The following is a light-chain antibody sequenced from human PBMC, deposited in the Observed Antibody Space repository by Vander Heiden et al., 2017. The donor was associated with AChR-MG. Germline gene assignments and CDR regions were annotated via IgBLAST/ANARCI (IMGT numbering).Light chain of an antibody. CDR2: ATS. J-gene: IGKJ1*01. CDR3: QQYGNSPWT. V-gene: IGKV3-20*01. Sequence: EIVLTQSPGTLSLSPGQRVTLSCRASQSVSGSYLAWYQQKPGQAPRLLIYATSSRATGIPDRFSGSGSGTDFTLTISRLEPEDFAVYYCQQYGNSPWTFGQGTKVQIK. CDR1: QSVSGSY.